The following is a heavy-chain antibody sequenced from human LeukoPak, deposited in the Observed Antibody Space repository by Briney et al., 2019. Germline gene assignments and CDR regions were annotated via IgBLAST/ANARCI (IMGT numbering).Heavy chain of an antibody. V-gene: IGHV3-30*19. CDR3: ARDSYCSGGSCYSYNWFDP. D-gene: IGHD2-15*01. J-gene: IGHJ5*02. Sequence: GSLRLSCTASGFTFSTYGMHWVRQAPGKGLEWVAVISYDGSNKYYADSVKGRFTISRDNSKNTLYLQMNSLRAEDTAVYYCARDSYCSGGSCYSYNWFDPWGQGTLVTVSS. CDR2: ISYDGSNK. CDR1: GFTFSTYG.